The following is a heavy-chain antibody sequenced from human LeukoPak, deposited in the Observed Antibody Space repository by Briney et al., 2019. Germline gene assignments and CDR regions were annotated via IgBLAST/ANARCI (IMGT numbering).Heavy chain of an antibody. D-gene: IGHD6-19*01. V-gene: IGHV3-11*01. CDR1: GFTFSDYY. J-gene: IGHJ4*02. CDR3: ARDVVESAVAGTVSGGFDY. Sequence: SGGSLRLSCAASGFTFSDYYMSWIRQAPGKGLEWVSYISSSGSTIYYADSVKGRFTISRDNAKNSLYLQMNSLRAEDTAVYYCARDVVESAVAGTVSGGFDYWGQGTLVTVSS. CDR2: ISSSGSTI.